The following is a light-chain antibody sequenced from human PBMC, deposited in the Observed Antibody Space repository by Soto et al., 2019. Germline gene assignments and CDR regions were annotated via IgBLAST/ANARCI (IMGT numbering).Light chain of an antibody. CDR3: SSYTVSNTLV. J-gene: IGLJ1*01. CDR2: DVS. CDR1: SSDVGGYNY. V-gene: IGLV2-14*01. Sequence: QSALTQPASVSGSPGQSITICCTGTSSDVGGYNYVSWYQQYPGKAPKLMIYDVSNRPSGVSNSFSGSKSGNTASLTISGLQAEDEADYYCSSYTVSNTLVFGSGTKLTVL.